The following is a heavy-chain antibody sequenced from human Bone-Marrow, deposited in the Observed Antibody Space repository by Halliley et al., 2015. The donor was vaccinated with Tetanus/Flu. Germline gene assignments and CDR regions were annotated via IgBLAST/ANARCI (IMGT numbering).Heavy chain of an antibody. Sequence: KGLEWVANIGRGGGERNYVDSVKGRFSISRDNGRNSLYLQMSSLTVDDTAVYYCAAGTGWTSYHWGQGTLVTVSS. V-gene: IGHV3-7*03. J-gene: IGHJ4*02. D-gene: IGHD3-16*02. CDR2: IGRGGGER. CDR3: AAGTGWTSYH.